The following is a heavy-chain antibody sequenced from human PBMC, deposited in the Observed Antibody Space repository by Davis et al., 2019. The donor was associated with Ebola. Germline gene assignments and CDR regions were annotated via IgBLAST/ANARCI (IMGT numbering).Heavy chain of an antibody. V-gene: IGHV3-53*04. D-gene: IGHD2-15*01. CDR2: IYSGGST. CDR3: ARDRVGLGSGGMDF. J-gene: IGHJ6*02. CDR1: GFTVSSNY. Sequence: GESLKISCAASGFTVSSNYMSWVRQAPGKGLEWVAVIYSGGSTYYAASVKGRFTISRHNSKNTLYLQMNSLRAEDTAVYYCARDRVGLGSGGMDFWGQGTTVTVSS.